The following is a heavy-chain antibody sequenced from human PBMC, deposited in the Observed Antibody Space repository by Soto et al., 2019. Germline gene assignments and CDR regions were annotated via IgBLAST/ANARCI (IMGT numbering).Heavy chain of an antibody. V-gene: IGHV1-18*01. CDR2: ISAYNGNT. J-gene: IGHJ3*02. D-gene: IGHD2-8*01. Sequence: QVQLVQSGAEVKKPGASVKVSCKASGYTFTSYGISWVRQAPGQGLEWMGWISAYNGNTNYAQKLQGRVNMNTDTSTSTADMELGSMRSDDTAVYYCARCTEILYHGYAFDIWGQGTMVTVSS. CDR3: ARCTEILYHGYAFDI. CDR1: GYTFTSYG.